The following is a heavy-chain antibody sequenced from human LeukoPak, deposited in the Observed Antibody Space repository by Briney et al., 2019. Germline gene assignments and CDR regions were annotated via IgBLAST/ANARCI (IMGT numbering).Heavy chain of an antibody. Sequence: GGSLRLSCAVSGFTFDDHAMHWGRPAPGKGLEWGSSINWNGNSIAYADSVRGRFTISRDNAKNSLRLQMNSLRPEDTALYYCAKDIGSYYSPSNWFDPWGQGTLVTVSS. D-gene: IGHD1-26*01. CDR1: GFTFDDHA. V-gene: IGHV3-9*01. CDR3: AKDIGSYYSPSNWFDP. J-gene: IGHJ5*02. CDR2: INWNGNSI.